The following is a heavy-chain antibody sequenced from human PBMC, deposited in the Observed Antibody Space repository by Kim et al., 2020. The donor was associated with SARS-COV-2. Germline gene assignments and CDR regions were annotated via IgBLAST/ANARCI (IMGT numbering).Heavy chain of an antibody. CDR2: ITYDGSDS. D-gene: IGHD3-9*01. V-gene: IGHV3-30*03. CDR3: ARGYYNLNYYHGLDV. CDR1: GFTFSHYA. Sequence: GGSLRLSCAASGFTFSHYAMHWVRQAPGKGLEWVAVITYDGSDSYYVDSVRGRLTISRDNSENMLYLQMNRLRGEDTADYYCARGYYNLNYYHGLDVWGQGTTVTVSS. J-gene: IGHJ6*02.